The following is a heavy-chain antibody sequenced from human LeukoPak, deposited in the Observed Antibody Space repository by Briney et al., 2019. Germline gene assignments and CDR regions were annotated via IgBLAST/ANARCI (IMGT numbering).Heavy chain of an antibody. CDR3: ASTTMARGVISYFDS. CDR1: GYSFTTYW. D-gene: IGHD3-10*01. J-gene: IGHJ4*02. V-gene: IGHV5-51*01. Sequence: GESLKISCKGSGYSFTTYWIGWVRQMPGKGLEWMGIIYPGDSATRYSPSFQGQVTISADKSISTAYLQWSSLKASDTAMYYCASTTMARGVISYFDSWGQGTVVTVSS. CDR2: IYPGDSAT.